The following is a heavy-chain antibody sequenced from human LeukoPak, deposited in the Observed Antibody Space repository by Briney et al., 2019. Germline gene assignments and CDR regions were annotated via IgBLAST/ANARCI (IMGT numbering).Heavy chain of an antibody. CDR2: IKRKTDGETT. CDR3: ATDRNISPIDR. CDR1: GFSLTSAW. D-gene: IGHD2-21*01. J-gene: IGHJ5*02. Sequence: GGSLRLSCAASGFSLTSAWMSWVRQAPGKRLEWVGHIKRKTDGETTDYAAPVKGRFTISRDDSNNMLCLQMNSLKAEDTALYYCATDRNISPIDRWGPGTLVTVSS. V-gene: IGHV3-15*01.